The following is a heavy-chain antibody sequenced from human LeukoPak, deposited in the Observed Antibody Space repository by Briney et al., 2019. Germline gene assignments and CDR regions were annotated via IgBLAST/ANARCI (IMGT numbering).Heavy chain of an antibody. V-gene: IGHV3-11*01. CDR2: ISSSGSTI. D-gene: IGHD5-12*01. Sequence: KTGGSLRLSCAASGFTFSSYWMSWVRQAPGKGLEWVSYISSSGSTIYYADSVKGRFTISRDNAKNSLYLQMNSLRAEDTAVYYCARDLDIVATITGYFDYWGQGTLVTVSS. CDR3: ARDLDIVATITGYFDY. CDR1: GFTFSSYW. J-gene: IGHJ4*02.